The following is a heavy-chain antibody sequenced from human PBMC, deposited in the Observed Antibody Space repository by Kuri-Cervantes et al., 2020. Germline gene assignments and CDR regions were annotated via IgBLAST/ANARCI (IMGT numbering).Heavy chain of an antibody. D-gene: IGHD1-1*01. CDR1: GFTFSSYA. J-gene: IGHJ4*02. CDR3: ARGTTGTSKGINFDY. Sequence: ASGFTFSSYAMHWVRQAPGQRLEWMGWINAGNGNTKYSQKFQDRVTITRDTSASTAYMELSSLRSEDTAVYYCARGTTGTSKGINFDYWGQGTLVTVSS. CDR2: INAGNGNT. V-gene: IGHV1-3*01.